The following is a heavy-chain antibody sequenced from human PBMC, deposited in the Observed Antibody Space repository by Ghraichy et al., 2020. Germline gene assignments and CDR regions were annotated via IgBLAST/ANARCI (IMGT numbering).Heavy chain of an antibody. D-gene: IGHD3-3*01. CDR1: GGSISSSSYY. CDR2: IYYSGST. Sequence: SETLSLTCTVSGGSISSSSYYWGWIRQPPGKGLEWIGSIYYSGSTYYNPSLKSRVTISVDTSKNQFSLKLSSVTAADTAVYYCARVHTGLTYYDFWSGYPYYYYYMDVWGKGTTVTVSS. V-gene: IGHV4-39*07. J-gene: IGHJ6*03. CDR3: ARVHTGLTYYDFWSGYPYYYYYMDV.